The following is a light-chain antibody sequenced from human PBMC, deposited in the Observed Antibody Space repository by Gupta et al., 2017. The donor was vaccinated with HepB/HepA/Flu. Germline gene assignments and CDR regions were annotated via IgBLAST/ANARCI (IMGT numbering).Light chain of an antibody. Sequence: DIQMTQSPSSLYASVGDRVTITCQASQDISNYLNWYQQKPGKAPKLLIYDASNLETGVPSRFSGSGSGTDFTFTISSLQPEDIATYYCQQYDNLPFFGGGTKVEIK. CDR1: QDISNY. CDR3: QQYDNLPF. CDR2: DAS. J-gene: IGKJ4*01. V-gene: IGKV1-33*01.